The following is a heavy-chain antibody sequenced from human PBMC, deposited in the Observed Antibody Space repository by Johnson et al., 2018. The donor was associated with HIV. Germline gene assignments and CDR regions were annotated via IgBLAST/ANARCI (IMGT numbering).Heavy chain of an antibody. V-gene: IGHV3-53*01. CDR3: ASHQTAGLRLGDLSSYDAFDI. CDR1: GFTVSSNY. D-gene: IGHD3-16*02. Sequence: VHLVESGGGVVQPGGSLRLSCAASGFTVSSNYISWVRQAPGRGLEWVSVIYSGGSTYYADSVKGRFTISRDNSKNTLYLQMNSLRAEDTAVYYCASHQTAGLRLGDLSSYDAFDIWGQRTMVTVSS. CDR2: IYSGGST. J-gene: IGHJ3*02.